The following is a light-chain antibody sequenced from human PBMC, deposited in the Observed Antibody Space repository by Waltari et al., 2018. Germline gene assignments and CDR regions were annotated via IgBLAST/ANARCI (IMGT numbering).Light chain of an antibody. V-gene: IGKV1-12*01. J-gene: IGKJ4*01. Sequence: DIQMTQSPSSVSAAVADRVIITCRASQAISGWLAWYQQKPGRAPNLLIYGASSLHNGVPSRFSGSGSGTDFTLTISSLQPEDFAIYYCQQATSLPLTFGGGTRVEIK. CDR2: GAS. CDR3: QQATSLPLT. CDR1: QAISGW.